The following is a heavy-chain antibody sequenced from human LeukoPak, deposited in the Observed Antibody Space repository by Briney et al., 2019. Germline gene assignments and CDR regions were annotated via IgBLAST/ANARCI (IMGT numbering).Heavy chain of an antibody. CDR3: ARDPESDYGDYAGYFDY. J-gene: IGHJ4*02. CDR2: IWYDGNDK. V-gene: IGHV3-33*01. CDR1: GFTFSTYG. Sequence: GGSLRLSCAASGFTFSTYGMHWVRQAPGKGLEWVAVIWYDGNDKYYADSVKGRFTISRDNAKNSLYLQMNSLRAEDTAVYYCARDPESDYGDYAGYFDYWGQGTLVTVSS. D-gene: IGHD4-17*01.